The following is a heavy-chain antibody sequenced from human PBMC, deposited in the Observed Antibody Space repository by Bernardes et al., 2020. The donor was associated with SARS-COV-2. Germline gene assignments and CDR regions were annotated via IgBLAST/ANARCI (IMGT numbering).Heavy chain of an antibody. CDR1: GGSFSGYY. Sequence: SETLSLTCAVYGGSFSGYYWSWIRQPPGKGLEWFGEITHRGSTNYNPSLKSRVAISVDTSKNQFSLKLSSVTAADTAVYYCARGGYGSGTYRGNWFDPWGQGTLVTVSS. CDR3: ARGGYGSGTYRGNWFDP. CDR2: ITHRGST. D-gene: IGHD3-10*01. V-gene: IGHV4-34*01. J-gene: IGHJ5*02.